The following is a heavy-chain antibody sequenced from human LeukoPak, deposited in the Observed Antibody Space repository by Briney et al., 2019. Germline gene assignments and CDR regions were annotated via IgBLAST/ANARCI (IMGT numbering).Heavy chain of an antibody. CDR1: GYSFTSYW. D-gene: IGHD1-14*01. V-gene: IGHV5-51*01. Sequence: GESLKMSCKGSGYSFTSYWLGWVRQMPGKGLEWMGIIYPGDSDTRYSPSFQGQVAISADKSISTAYLQWSSLKASDTAMYYCARHFYRYGSNWFDPWGQGTLVTVSS. CDR2: IYPGDSDT. J-gene: IGHJ5*02. CDR3: ARHFYRYGSNWFDP.